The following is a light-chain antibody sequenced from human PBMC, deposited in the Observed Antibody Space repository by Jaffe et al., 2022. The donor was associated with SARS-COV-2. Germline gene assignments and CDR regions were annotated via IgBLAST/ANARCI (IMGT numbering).Light chain of an antibody. V-gene: IGLV2-8*01. CDR3: SSYAGSLVV. Sequence: QSALTQPPSASGSPGQSVTISCTGTSSDVGAYNYVSWYQQHPGKAPKLMIYDVTERPSGVPDRFSGSKSGNTASLTVSGLQAEDEADYYCSSYAGSLVVFGGGTKLTVL. CDR2: DVT. J-gene: IGLJ2*01. CDR1: SSDVGAYNY.